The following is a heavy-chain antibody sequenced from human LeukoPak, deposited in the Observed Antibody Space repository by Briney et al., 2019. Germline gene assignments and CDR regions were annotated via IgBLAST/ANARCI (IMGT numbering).Heavy chain of an antibody. V-gene: IGHV3-30*18. CDR1: SFTLSNIG. J-gene: IGHJ4*02. CDR2: ISYGGSDK. CDR3: AKGGSSWYYLDN. Sequence: HPRRCLSPQSPASSFTLSNIGMHWVPQAPRNVLVCVAVISYGGSDKSSKASVTVPFTISRDNPKHTLHLQMHRLRAEDTSIYSSAKGGSSWYYLDNWGQGTLVTVSS. D-gene: IGHD6-19*01.